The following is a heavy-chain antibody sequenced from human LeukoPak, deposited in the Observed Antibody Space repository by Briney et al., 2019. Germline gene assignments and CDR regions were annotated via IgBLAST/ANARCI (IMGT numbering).Heavy chain of an antibody. CDR1: GFTFGSSG. J-gene: IGHJ4*02. V-gene: IGHV3-30*18. D-gene: IGHD5-18*01. CDR3: AKDRGYSDRYYFDY. CDR2: ISFDASNK. Sequence: GGSLRLSCVVSGFTFGSSGMHWVRQAPGKGLEWVAFISFDASNKNHADSVKGRFTISRDNSKNTLYLQMNSLRAEDTAVYYCAKDRGYSDRYYFDYWGQETLVTVSS.